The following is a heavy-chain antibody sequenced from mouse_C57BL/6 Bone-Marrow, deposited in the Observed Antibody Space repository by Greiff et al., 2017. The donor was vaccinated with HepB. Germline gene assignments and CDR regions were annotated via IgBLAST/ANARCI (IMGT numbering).Heavy chain of an antibody. J-gene: IGHJ4*01. CDR3: TSPLYDGYYWDYYYAMDY. Sequence: QVQLQQPGAELVKPGASVKMSCKASGYTFTSYWITWVKQRPGQGLEWIGAIYPGSGSTNYNEKFKSKATLTVDTSSSTAYMQLSSLTSEDAAVYYRTSPLYDGYYWDYYYAMDYWGQGTSVTVSS. CDR1: GYTFTSYW. V-gene: IGHV1-55*01. D-gene: IGHD2-3*01. CDR2: IYPGSGST.